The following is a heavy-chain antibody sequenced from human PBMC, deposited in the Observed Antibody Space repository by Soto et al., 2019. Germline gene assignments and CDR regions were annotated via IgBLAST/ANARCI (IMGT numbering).Heavy chain of an antibody. D-gene: IGHD6-6*01. CDR3: ARDKGQLVGEVGAYYYYGMDV. V-gene: IGHV3-53*01. Sequence: GGSLRLSCAASGFTVSSNYMSWVRQAPGKGLEWVSVIYSGGSTYYADSVKGRFPISRDNSKNTLYLQMNSLRAEDTAVYYCARDKGQLVGEVGAYYYYGMDVWGQGTTVTVSS. J-gene: IGHJ6*02. CDR2: IYSGGST. CDR1: GFTVSSNY.